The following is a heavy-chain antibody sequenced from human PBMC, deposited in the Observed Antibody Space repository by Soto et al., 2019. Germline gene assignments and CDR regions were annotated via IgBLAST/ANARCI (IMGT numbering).Heavy chain of an antibody. D-gene: IGHD6-19*01. CDR2: ISSDGSST. CDR3: ARLYSSAWARDY. CDR1: GFTISSCW. J-gene: IGHJ4*02. Sequence: PGGSLRLSCVASGFTISSCWMHWVRQAPGKGLVWVSRISSDGSSTNYADSVKGRFTISRDNAKNTLYLQMNNLRAEDTAVYYCARLYSSAWARDYWGQGTLVTVSS. V-gene: IGHV3-74*01.